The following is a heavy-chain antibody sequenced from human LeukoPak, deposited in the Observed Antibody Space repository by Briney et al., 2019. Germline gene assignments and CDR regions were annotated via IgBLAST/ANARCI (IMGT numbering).Heavy chain of an antibody. CDR2: ISYDGSSK. J-gene: IGHJ4*02. CDR1: GFTFSSYA. Sequence: GGSLRLSCAASGFTFSSYAMHWVRQAPGKGLEWVAVISYDGSSKYYADSVKGRFTISRDNSKNTVYLQMNSLRAEDTAVCYCARVTRYYDSSGPFDYWGQGTLVTVSS. CDR3: ARVTRYYDSSGPFDY. D-gene: IGHD3-22*01. V-gene: IGHV3-30-3*01.